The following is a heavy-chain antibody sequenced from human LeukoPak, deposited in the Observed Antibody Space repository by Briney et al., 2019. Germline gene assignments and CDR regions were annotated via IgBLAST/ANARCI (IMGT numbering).Heavy chain of an antibody. D-gene: IGHD6-13*01. CDR3: ARDPGAGDN. Sequence: GGSLRLSCAASGFTFSSYSMNWVRQASGKGLEWVSSITASSNTFYVDSVKGRFTISRDNAKNSLYLQMNSLRAEDTAVYYCARDPGAGDNWGQGTLVTVAS. V-gene: IGHV3-21*01. CDR1: GFTFSSYS. CDR2: ITASSNT. J-gene: IGHJ4*02.